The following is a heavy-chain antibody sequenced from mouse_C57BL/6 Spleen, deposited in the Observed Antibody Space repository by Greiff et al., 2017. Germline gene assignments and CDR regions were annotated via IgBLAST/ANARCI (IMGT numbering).Heavy chain of an antibody. V-gene: IGHV1-76*01. CDR1: GYTFTDYY. CDR2: IYPGSGNT. CDR3: ARSGYYGSSYVGWYFDV. D-gene: IGHD1-1*01. Sequence: VQLQQSGAELVRPGASVKLSCKASGYTFTDYYINWVKQRPGQGLEWIARIYPGSGNTYYNEKFKGKATLTAEKSSSTAYMQLSSLTSEDSAVYFCARSGYYGSSYVGWYFDVWGTGTTVTVSS. J-gene: IGHJ1*03.